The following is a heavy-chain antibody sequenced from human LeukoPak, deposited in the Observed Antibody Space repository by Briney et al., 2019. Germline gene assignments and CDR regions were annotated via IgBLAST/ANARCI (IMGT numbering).Heavy chain of an antibody. CDR3: ARALPGYYFDY. J-gene: IGHJ4*02. CDR2: IDWDDDK. V-gene: IGHV2-70*04. Sequence: SGPTLVNPTQTLTLTCTFSGFSLSTSGMRVSWICQPPGKALEWLARIDWDDDKFYSTSLKTRLTISRDTSKNQVVLTMTNMDPVDTATYFCARALPGYYFDYWGQGTLVTVSS. D-gene: IGHD5/OR15-5a*01. CDR1: GFSLSTSGMR.